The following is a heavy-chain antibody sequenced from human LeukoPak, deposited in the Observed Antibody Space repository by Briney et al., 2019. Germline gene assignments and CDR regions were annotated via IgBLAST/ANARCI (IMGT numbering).Heavy chain of an antibody. V-gene: IGHV3-23*01. CDR2: ISGSGGST. D-gene: IGHD3-10*01. Sequence: GGSLRLSCAASGFTFTSYAMSWVCQAPGKGLEWVSAISGSGGSTYYGDSVKGRFTISRDSSKNAMYLQMNSLRAEDTAVYYCAKGSGSGSYYKNYFDPWGQGTLVTVSS. CDR1: GFTFTSYA. J-gene: IGHJ5*02. CDR3: AKGSGSGSYYKNYFDP.